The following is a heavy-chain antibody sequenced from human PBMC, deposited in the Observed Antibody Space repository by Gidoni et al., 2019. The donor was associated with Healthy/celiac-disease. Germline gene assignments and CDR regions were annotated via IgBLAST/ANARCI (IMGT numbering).Heavy chain of an antibody. J-gene: IGHJ4*02. CDR2: ISSSSSYI. V-gene: IGHV3-21*01. Sequence: EVQLVESGGGLVKPGGSLRLSCAASGFTFSSYSMNWVRQAPGKGLEWVSSISSSSSYIYYADSVKGRFTISRDNAKNSLYLQMNSLRAEDTAVYYCARDQYPCSGGSCYPLPPGDWGQGTLVTVSS. CDR1: GFTFSSYS. D-gene: IGHD2-15*01. CDR3: ARDQYPCSGGSCYPLPPGD.